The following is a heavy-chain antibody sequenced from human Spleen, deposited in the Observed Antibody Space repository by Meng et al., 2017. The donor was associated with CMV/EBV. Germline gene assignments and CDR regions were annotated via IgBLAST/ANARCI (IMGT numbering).Heavy chain of an antibody. Sequence: ASVKVSCKASGYSFTSYDIKWVRQATGQGLEWMGWMNPNSGNTGYAQKFQGRVTTTRNTSMSTAYMELSSLRSEDMAVYYCVRGCSSTSCEDYWGQGTLVTVSS. D-gene: IGHD2-2*01. CDR3: VRGCSSTSCEDY. V-gene: IGHV1-8*01. CDR1: GYSFTSYD. J-gene: IGHJ4*02. CDR2: MNPNSGNT.